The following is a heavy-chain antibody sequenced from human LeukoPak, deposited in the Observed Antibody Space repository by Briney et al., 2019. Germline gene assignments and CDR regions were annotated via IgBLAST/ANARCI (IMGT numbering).Heavy chain of an antibody. D-gene: IGHD2-2*01. Sequence: PSETLSLTSAVYGGSFSGYYWSCIRQPPGKGLEWIGYIYYSGSTNYNPSLKSRVTISVDTSKNQFSLKLSSVTAADTAVYYCARRAVVVPAARGYYYYYMDVWGKGTTVTVSS. CDR3: ARRAVVVPAARGYYYYYMDV. CDR2: IYYSGST. CDR1: GGSFSGYY. V-gene: IGHV4-59*01. J-gene: IGHJ6*03.